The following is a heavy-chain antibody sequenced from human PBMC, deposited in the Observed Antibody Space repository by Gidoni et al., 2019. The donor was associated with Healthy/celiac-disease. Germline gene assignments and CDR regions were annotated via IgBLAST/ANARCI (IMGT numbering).Heavy chain of an antibody. Sequence: EVPLVPSGAEVTKPGVSLQISCKGSGYSFSSYCIGWVRQMPGKGLEWMGIIYPGDSVTRDSPSFQGQVTISADKAISTAYLQWSSLKASDTAMYYCARRYYYDSSGYYYPYYFDYWGQGTLVTVPS. CDR1: GYSFSSYC. CDR3: ARRYYYDSSGYYYPYYFDY. V-gene: IGHV5-51*01. D-gene: IGHD3-22*01. CDR2: IYPGDSVT. J-gene: IGHJ4*02.